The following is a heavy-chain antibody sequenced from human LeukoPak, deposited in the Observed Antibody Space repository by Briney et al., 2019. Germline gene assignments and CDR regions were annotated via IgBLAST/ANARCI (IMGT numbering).Heavy chain of an antibody. CDR3: ARDPQYYDFWSGYYASIGIDY. CDR2: IKQDGSEK. V-gene: IGHV3-7*01. D-gene: IGHD3-3*01. Sequence: GGSLRLSCSTSGFTFSSYWMGWVRQAPGKGLEWVATIKQDGSEKYYVASVKGRFTISRDNAKNSLYLQMNSLRAEDTAVYYCARDPQYYDFWSGYYASIGIDYWGQGTLVTVSS. CDR1: GFTFSSYW. J-gene: IGHJ4*02.